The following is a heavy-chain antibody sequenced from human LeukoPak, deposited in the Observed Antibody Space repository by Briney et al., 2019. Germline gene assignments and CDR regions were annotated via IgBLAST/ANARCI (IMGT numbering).Heavy chain of an antibody. V-gene: IGHV5-51*03. Sequence: GESLKISCKGSGCRFTSYWIGWVRQMPAKGLEWMGFIYPGDSDTRYSTSFQGQVTISADKSISTAYLQWSSLKASDTAMYYCARWHSPRGDVSYYFDYWGQGTLVTVSS. CDR3: ARWHSPRGDVSYYFDY. CDR1: GCRFTSYW. D-gene: IGHD3-16*01. CDR2: IYPGDSDT. J-gene: IGHJ4*02.